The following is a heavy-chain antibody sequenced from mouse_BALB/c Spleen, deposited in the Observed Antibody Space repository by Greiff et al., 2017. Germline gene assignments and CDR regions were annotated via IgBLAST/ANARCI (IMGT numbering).Heavy chain of an antibody. CDR1: GFTFSSYA. CDR2: ISSGGSYT. D-gene: IGHD2-10*02. J-gene: IGHJ3*01. V-gene: IGHV5-9-3*01. Sequence: DVHLVESGGGLVKPGGSLKLSCAASGFTFSSYAMSWVRQTPEKRLEWVATISSGGSYTYYPDSVKGRFTISRDNAKNTLYLQMSSLRSEDTAMYYCARQYGNPAWFAYWGQGTLVTVSA. CDR3: ARQYGNPAWFAY.